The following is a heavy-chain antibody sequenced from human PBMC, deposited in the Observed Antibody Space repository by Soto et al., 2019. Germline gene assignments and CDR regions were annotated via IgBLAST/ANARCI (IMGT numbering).Heavy chain of an antibody. CDR1: GYSFSSHY. Sequence: ASVKVSCKASGYSFSSHYMHWVKQAPGQGLEWLGIINPTGGSTTYAEKFQGQVAISADKSINTAYLQWSSLKASDTAMYYCARHSGVAEDGTDWGQGTLVTVSS. CDR2: INPTGGST. CDR3: ARHSGVAEDGTD. V-gene: IGHV1-46*01. J-gene: IGHJ1*01. D-gene: IGHD6-13*01.